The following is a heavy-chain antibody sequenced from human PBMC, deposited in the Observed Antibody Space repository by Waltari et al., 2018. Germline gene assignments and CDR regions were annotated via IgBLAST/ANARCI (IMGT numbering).Heavy chain of an antibody. Sequence: EVQLVQSGAEVKKAGEPLKISCHINGYSFVNYWLAWVRQMPGKGLEWMGIIFPGDSSTFYSPSFQGQVTISADKSTSTAYLQWRSLKDSDTAVYYCARRSAVPASGGAFDIWGQGTKVTVSP. V-gene: IGHV5-51*01. CDR2: IFPGDSST. D-gene: IGHD6-19*01. CDR1: GYSFVNYW. CDR3: ARRSAVPASGGAFDI. J-gene: IGHJ3*02.